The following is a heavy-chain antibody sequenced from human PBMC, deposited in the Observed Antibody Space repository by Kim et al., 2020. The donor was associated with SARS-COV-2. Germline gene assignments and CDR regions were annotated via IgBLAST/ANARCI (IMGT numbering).Heavy chain of an antibody. J-gene: IGHJ6*02. CDR3: ARCPLSMTMVRGMITTTLFYYYNMAA. CDR2: ISSSSTTM. Sequence: GGSLRLSCAASGFNFNTYSMNWVRQAPGKGLEWVSYISSSSTTMYYADSVRGRFTISRDNAKNSLFLQMNSLRDEDTAVYYCARCPLSMTMVRGMITTTLFYYYNMAAWGQGTTVTVSS. D-gene: IGHD3-10*01. V-gene: IGHV3-48*02. CDR1: GFNFNTYS.